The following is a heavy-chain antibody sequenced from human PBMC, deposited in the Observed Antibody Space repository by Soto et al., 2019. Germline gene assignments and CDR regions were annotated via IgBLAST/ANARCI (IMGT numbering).Heavy chain of an antibody. CDR1: GGSFSGYY. V-gene: IGHV4-34*01. Sequence: SATLSLTCAVYGGSFSGYYWSWFRQPPGKGLEWIGEINHSGSTNFNPSLKSRVTISVDTSKNQFSLKLSSVTAADTAVYYCARGCGLDSPYYYYYYYMDVWGKGTTVTVSS. J-gene: IGHJ6*03. CDR3: ARGCGLDSPYYYYYYYMDV. CDR2: INHSGST. D-gene: IGHD1-26*01.